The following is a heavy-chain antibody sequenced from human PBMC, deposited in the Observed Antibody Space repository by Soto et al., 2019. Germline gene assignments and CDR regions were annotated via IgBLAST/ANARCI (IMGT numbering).Heavy chain of an antibody. CDR1: GASIRSGGFY. J-gene: IGHJ4*02. V-gene: IGHV4-31*03. Sequence: QVQLQESGPGLVKPPQTLSLTCTVSGASIRSGGFYWSWIRQHPEKGLEWIGYFYYSGNAYYNPSLTSRLTISGDASKNQFSLNVSSVTAADTAVYFCARAMGAVNYFDYWGQGILVTVSS. CDR3: ARAMGAVNYFDY. CDR2: FYYSGNA. D-gene: IGHD3-10*01.